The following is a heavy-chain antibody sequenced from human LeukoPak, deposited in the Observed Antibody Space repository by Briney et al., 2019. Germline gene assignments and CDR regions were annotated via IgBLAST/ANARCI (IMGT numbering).Heavy chain of an antibody. CDR2: IKQDGSEK. V-gene: IGHV3-7*01. D-gene: IGHD3-9*01. Sequence: GGSLRLSCAASGFTFSTYWMSWVRQAPGKGLEWVANIKQDGSEKHYLDSMKGRLTISRDNANNSVYLHMGNLRAEDSAVYFCARQTAGYYSPFDYWGQGTLVTVSS. CDR1: GFTFSTYW. CDR3: ARQTAGYYSPFDY. J-gene: IGHJ4*02.